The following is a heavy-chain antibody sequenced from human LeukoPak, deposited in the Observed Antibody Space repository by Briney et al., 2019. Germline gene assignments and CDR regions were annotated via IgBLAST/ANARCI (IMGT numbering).Heavy chain of an antibody. Sequence: GGSLRLSCAASGFPFSTYAMSWVRQAPGKGLEWVSGITGSDSSTYYADSVGGRFTISRDNSKNTLYLQMNSLRADDTAVYYCAKGATPFDYGGNSVYWGQGTLVTVSS. V-gene: IGHV3-23*01. J-gene: IGHJ4*02. D-gene: IGHD4-23*01. CDR3: AKGATPFDYGGNSVY. CDR2: ITGSDSST. CDR1: GFPFSTYA.